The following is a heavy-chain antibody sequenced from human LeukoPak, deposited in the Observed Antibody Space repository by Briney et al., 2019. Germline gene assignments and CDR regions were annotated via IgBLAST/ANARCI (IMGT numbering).Heavy chain of an antibody. D-gene: IGHD6-13*01. Sequence: PGGSLRLSCAASGFTFGIYRMTWVRQAPGKGLEWVSSISSTSMYIYYADSMRGRFTISRDNAENSLFLQIDSLGVEDTAVYSCARVAAGAEAHTLHYHYMDVWGKGTTVTVSS. CDR1: GFTFGIYR. V-gene: IGHV3-21*01. J-gene: IGHJ6*03. CDR3: ARVAAGAEAHTLHYHYMDV. CDR2: ISSTSMYI.